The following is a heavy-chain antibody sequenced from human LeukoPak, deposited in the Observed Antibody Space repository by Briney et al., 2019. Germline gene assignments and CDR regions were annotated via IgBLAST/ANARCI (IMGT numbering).Heavy chain of an antibody. Sequence: AASVKVSCKASGYTFTSYGISWVRQAPGQGLEWMGWISAYNGNTNYAQKLQGRVTMTTDTSTSTAYMELRSLRSDDTAVYYCARFSAGGSGSYIPRAYDYWGQGTLVTVSS. J-gene: IGHJ4*02. D-gene: IGHD3-10*01. CDR2: ISAYNGNT. V-gene: IGHV1-18*01. CDR3: ARFSAGGSGSYIPRAYDY. CDR1: GYTFTSYG.